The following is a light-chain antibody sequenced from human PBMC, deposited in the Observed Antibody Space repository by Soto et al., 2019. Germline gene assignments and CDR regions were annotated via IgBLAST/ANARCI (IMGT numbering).Light chain of an antibody. CDR1: SSDVGGYNY. CDR2: DVS. Sequence: QSALTQPASVSGSPGQSITISCSGTSSDVGGYNYVFWYQHHPGKAPKLMIYDVSNRPSGVSNRFSGSKSGNTASLTISGLQAEDEADYYCSSYTSSSTLEVFGTGTKVTVL. V-gene: IGLV2-14*03. CDR3: SSYTSSSTLEV. J-gene: IGLJ1*01.